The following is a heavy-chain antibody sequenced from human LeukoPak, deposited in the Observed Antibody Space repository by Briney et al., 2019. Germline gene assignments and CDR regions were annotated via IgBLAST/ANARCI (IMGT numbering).Heavy chain of an antibody. J-gene: IGHJ4*02. CDR2: ISSSGSTI. CDR1: GFTFSDYY. Sequence: GGSLRLSCAASGFTFSDYYMSWIRQAPGKGLEWVSYISSSGSTIYYADSVKGRLTISRDNAKNSLYLQMNSLRAEDTAVYYCASKRRDGYNYDYWGQGTLVTVSS. V-gene: IGHV3-11*04. CDR3: ASKRRDGYNYDY. D-gene: IGHD5-24*01.